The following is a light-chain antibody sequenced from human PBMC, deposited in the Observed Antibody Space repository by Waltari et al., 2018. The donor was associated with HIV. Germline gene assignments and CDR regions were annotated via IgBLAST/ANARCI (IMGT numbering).Light chain of an antibody. Sequence: SYELTQPPSVSVSPGQTARITCSGDALPKQYAYWYQQKPGQAPALVIYKDSERPSGIPERFFGSSAGTTVTLTISGVQAEDEADYYCQSADSSGTPWVFGGGTKLTVL. CDR1: ALPKQY. V-gene: IGLV3-25*03. J-gene: IGLJ3*02. CDR2: KDS. CDR3: QSADSSGTPWV.